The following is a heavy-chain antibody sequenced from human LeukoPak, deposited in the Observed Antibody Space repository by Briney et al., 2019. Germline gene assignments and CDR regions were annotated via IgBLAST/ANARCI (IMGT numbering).Heavy chain of an antibody. V-gene: IGHV3-33*01. CDR2: IWYDGSNK. CDR3: ARDDRSYPGDY. J-gene: IGHJ4*02. D-gene: IGHD1-26*01. CDR1: GFTFSSYS. Sequence: GGSLRLSCAASGFTFSSYSMHWVRQAPGKGLEWVAVIWYDGSNKYYADSVKGRFTISRDNSKNTLYLQMNSLRAEDTAVYYCARDDRSYPGDYWGQGTLVTVSS.